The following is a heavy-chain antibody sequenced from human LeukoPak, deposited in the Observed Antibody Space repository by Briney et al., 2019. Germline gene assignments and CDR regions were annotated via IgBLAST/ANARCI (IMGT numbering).Heavy chain of an antibody. CDR3: AREPTCDILTTDAFDI. J-gene: IGHJ3*02. CDR2: ISSSGSSGITI. V-gene: IGHV3-48*03. D-gene: IGHD3-9*01. Sequence: GGSLRLSCSAAGFIFSNSEMNWVRQPPGKGLEWVAYISSSGSSGITIDYADSVKGRFTLSSDDAKYSVNLQMTSWRVEDTAVYYCAREPTCDILTTDAFDIWAQGTRVTVSP. CDR1: GFIFSNSE.